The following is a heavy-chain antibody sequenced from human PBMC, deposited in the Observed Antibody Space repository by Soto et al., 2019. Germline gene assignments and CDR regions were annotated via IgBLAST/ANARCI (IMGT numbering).Heavy chain of an antibody. J-gene: IGHJ3*01. CDR3: AREYCDDDCYSKLDAFEV. V-gene: IGHV3-53*01. CDR2: IYAGGRT. Sequence: EVQLVESGGGLIQPGGSLRLSCAASGFTVSTNYINWVHQAPGKGLEWVSVIYAGGRTYYADSVKGRFTISRDNSKNTVYLQMNSLRAEDTAMYYCAREYCDDDCYSKLDAFEVWGQGTMVTVSS. CDR1: GFTVSTNY. D-gene: IGHD2-21*02.